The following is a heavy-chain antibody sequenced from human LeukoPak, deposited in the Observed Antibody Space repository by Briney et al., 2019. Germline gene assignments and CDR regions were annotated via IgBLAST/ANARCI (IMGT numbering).Heavy chain of an antibody. J-gene: IGHJ6*03. CDR3: ARRGTIVVVPAARPSSLIRPYYMDV. CDR1: GGSFSGYY. CDR2: INHSGST. V-gene: IGHV4-34*01. Sequence: SETLSLTCAVYGGSFSGYYWSWLRQPPGKGLEWLGEINHSGSTNYNPSLKSRVTISVDTSKNQFSLKLSSVTAADTAVYYCARRGTIVVVPAARPSSLIRPYYMDVWGKGTTVTVSS. D-gene: IGHD2-2*02.